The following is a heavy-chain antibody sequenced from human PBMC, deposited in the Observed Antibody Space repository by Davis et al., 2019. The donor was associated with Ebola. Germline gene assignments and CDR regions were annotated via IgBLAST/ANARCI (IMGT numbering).Heavy chain of an antibody. CDR1: GGSFSGYY. D-gene: IGHD3-22*01. CDR3: ARRYADSSGYYFGY. CDR2: INHSGST. Sequence: SETLSLTCAVYGGSFSGYYWSWIRQPPGKGLEWIGEINHSGSTNYNPSLKSRVTISVDKSKNQFSLKLSSVTAADTAVYYCARRYADSSGYYFGYWGQGTLVTVSS. V-gene: IGHV4-34*01. J-gene: IGHJ4*02.